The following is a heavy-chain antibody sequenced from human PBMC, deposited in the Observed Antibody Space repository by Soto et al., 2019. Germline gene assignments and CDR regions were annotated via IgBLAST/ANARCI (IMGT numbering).Heavy chain of an antibody. CDR3: ASRRRWSSNWDSGWFDP. D-gene: IGHD3-10*01. CDR1: GFSLSTNGVG. CDR2: IYWDDDK. Sequence: QITLEESGPARVKPTQALALTCNFSGFSLSTNGVGVGWIRQSPGKALEWLAVIYWDDDKRYNPSLRTRLTITKVTSKNEVVLLMTNVDPEDTATYYCASRRRWSSNWDSGWFDPWGQGILVTVSS. J-gene: IGHJ5*02. V-gene: IGHV2-5*02.